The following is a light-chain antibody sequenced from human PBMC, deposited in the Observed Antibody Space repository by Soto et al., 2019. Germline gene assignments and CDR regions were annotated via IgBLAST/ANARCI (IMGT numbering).Light chain of an antibody. Sequence: IQMTQSPSYLSSSFGDRVTITCQASQDIRNYLNWYQQKPGKAPKLLIYDASNLETGVPSRFSGIGSGTDFTFTISSMKPEDIATYYCQPYDNLRAFGQGTRLEIK. CDR2: DAS. V-gene: IGKV1-33*01. CDR1: QDIRNY. CDR3: QPYDNLRA. J-gene: IGKJ5*01.